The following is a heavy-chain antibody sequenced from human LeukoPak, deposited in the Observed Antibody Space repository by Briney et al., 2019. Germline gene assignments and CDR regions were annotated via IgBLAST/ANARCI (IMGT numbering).Heavy chain of an antibody. CDR3: ARDGEYSSSWYRNYYYGMDV. CDR1: GGSISSYY. J-gene: IGHJ6*02. CDR2: IYTSGST. D-gene: IGHD6-13*01. V-gene: IGHV4-4*07. Sequence: PSETLSLTCTVPGGSISSYYWSWIRQPAGKGLEWIGRIYTSGSTNYNPSLKSRVTMSVDTSKNQFSLKLSSVTAADTAVYYCARDGEYSSSWYRNYYYGMDVWGQGTTVTVSS.